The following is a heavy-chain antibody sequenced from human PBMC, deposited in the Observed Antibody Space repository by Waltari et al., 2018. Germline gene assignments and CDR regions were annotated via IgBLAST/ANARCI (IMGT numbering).Heavy chain of an antibody. V-gene: IGHV3-74*01. J-gene: IGHJ4*02. CDR3: SRSPAGYSRSDY. CDR2: IDDDGSGT. Sequence: EVRLEESGGGLVQPGGCRRLPCAASGFAFVSYWMHWVRQAPGKGLVWVSRIDDDGSGTTYADSVMGRFTISRDNAKNTVYLEMNSLRAEDTAVYYCSRSPAGYSRSDYWGQGTLVTVSS. CDR1: GFAFVSYW. D-gene: IGHD5-18*01.